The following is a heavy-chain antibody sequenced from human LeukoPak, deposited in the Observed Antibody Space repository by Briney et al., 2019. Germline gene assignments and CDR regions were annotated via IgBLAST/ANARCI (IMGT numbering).Heavy chain of an antibody. Sequence: ASVKVSCKASGYTFTGYYMHWVRQAPGQGLEWMGRINPNSGGTNYAQKFQGRVTMTRDTSISTAYMELSRLRSDDTAVYYCAKCSGGSCYKTPFDYWGQGTLVTVSS. CDR3: AKCSGGSCYKTPFDY. V-gene: IGHV1-2*06. CDR1: GYTFTGYY. CDR2: INPNSGGT. D-gene: IGHD2-15*01. J-gene: IGHJ4*02.